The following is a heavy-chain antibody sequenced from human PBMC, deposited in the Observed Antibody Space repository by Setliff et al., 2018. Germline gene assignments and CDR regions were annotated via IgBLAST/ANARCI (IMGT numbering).Heavy chain of an antibody. CDR2: IGDNGKT. J-gene: IGHJ6*04. CDR1: VGSISGQF. D-gene: IGHD3-3*01. V-gene: IGHV4-59*11. CDR3: ARGQASIFGVINNLDV. Sequence: SETLSLTCTVSVGSISGQFWTRVRQAPGKGLDWIGYIGDNGKTEYNPSLKSRVTMSADTSKNQLSLKLTSVTAADTAVYFCARGQASIFGVINNLDVWGNGTTVTVSS.